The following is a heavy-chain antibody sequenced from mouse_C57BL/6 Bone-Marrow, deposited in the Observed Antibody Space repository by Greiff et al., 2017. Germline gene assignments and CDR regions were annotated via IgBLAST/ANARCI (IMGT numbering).Heavy chain of an antibody. D-gene: IGHD1-1*01. CDR2: INPGSGGT. Sequence: QVQLQQSGAELVRPGTSVKVSCKASGYAFTNYLIEWVKQRPGQGLEWIGVINPGSGGTNYNEKFKGKATLTADKSSSTAYMQLSSLTSEDSAVYFCARRLTTVVPHWYFDVWGTGTTVTVSS. CDR1: GYAFTNYL. CDR3: ARRLTTVVPHWYFDV. J-gene: IGHJ1*03. V-gene: IGHV1-54*01.